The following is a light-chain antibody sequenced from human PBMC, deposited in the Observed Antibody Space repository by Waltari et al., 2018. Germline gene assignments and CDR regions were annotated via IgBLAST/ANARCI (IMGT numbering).Light chain of an antibody. CDR1: NIGSRS. J-gene: IGLJ3*02. Sequence: SYVLTQPPSVSVAPGQTARITCGINNIGSRSVHWCQQRPGQAPLPIIYYDTDRPSGVPERFSGSTSGDTAALPISRVEAGDEAAYYCQVWDSSRAHVVFGGGTRLTVL. CDR2: YDT. CDR3: QVWDSSRAHVV. V-gene: IGLV3-21*04.